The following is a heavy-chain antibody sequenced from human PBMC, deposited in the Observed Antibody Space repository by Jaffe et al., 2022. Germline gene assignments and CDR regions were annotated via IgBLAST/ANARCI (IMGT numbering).Heavy chain of an antibody. CDR2: IYTSGST. V-gene: IGHV4-61*02. CDR3: ASQLYYPMASFWYCSGGSCSHDAFDI. CDR1: GGSISSGSYY. J-gene: IGHJ3*02. D-gene: IGHD2-15*01. Sequence: QVQLQESGPGLVKPSQTLSLTCTVSGGSISSGSYYWSWIRQPAGKGLEWIGRIYTSGSTNYNPSLKSRVTISVDTSKNQFSLKLSSVTAADTAVYYCASQLYYPMASFWYCSGGSCSHDAFDIWGQGTMVTVSS.